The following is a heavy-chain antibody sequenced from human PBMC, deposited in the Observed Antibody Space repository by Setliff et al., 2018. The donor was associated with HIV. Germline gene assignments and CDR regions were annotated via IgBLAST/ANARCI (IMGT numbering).Heavy chain of an antibody. CDR2: ISGSGGST. Sequence: PGGSLRLSCAASGFTFSSYAMSWVRQAPGKGLEWVSAISGSGGSTYYADSVKGRFTISRDNSKNTLYLQMNSLRAEDTAIYYCARDSASSGYYARFDHWGQGTLVTVSS. V-gene: IGHV3-23*01. CDR3: ARDSASSGYYARFDH. J-gene: IGHJ4*02. D-gene: IGHD3-22*01. CDR1: GFTFSSYA.